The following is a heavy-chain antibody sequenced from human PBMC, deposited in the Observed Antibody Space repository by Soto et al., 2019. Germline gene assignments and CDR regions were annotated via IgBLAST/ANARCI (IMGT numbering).Heavy chain of an antibody. CDR1: GGTFSSYA. CDR2: IIPIFGTA. D-gene: IGHD5-18*01. Sequence: SVKVSCKASGGTFSSYAISWVRQAPGQGLEWMGGIIPIFGTANYAQKFQGRVTITADKSTSTAYMELSSLRSEDTAVYYCARGSRGDSVVSAIYYGMDGWGQGSWVAVS. J-gene: IGHJ6*02. V-gene: IGHV1-69*06. CDR3: ARGSRGDSVVSAIYYGMDG.